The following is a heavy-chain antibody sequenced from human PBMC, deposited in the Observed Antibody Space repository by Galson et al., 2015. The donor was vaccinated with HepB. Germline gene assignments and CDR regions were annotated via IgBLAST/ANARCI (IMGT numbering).Heavy chain of an antibody. V-gene: IGHV3-23*01. D-gene: IGHD5-18*01. Sequence: SLRLSCAASGFTFSSYAMSWVRQAPGKGLEWVSAISGSGGSTYYADSVKGRFTISRDNSKNTLYLQMNSLRAEDTAVYYCAKCGTEYSYGPKDYWGQGTLVTVSS. CDR2: ISGSGGST. CDR1: GFTFSSYA. J-gene: IGHJ4*02. CDR3: AKCGTEYSYGPKDY.